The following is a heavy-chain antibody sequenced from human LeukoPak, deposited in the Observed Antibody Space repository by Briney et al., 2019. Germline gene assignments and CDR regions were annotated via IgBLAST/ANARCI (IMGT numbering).Heavy chain of an antibody. D-gene: IGHD2-15*01. J-gene: IGHJ4*02. CDR3: ASANRLGYCSGGSCYDY. CDR2: IYTSGST. CDR1: GGSISSYY. Sequence: SETLSLTCTVSGGSISSYYWSWIRQPAGKGLEWIGRIYTSGSTNYNPSLKSRVTMSVDTSKNQFSLRLSPVTAADTAVYYCASANRLGYCSGGSCYDYWGQGTLVTVSS. V-gene: IGHV4-4*07.